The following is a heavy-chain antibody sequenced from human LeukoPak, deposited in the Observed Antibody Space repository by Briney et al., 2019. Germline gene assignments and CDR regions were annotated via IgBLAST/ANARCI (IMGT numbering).Heavy chain of an antibody. CDR3: AKDKTTYYYYYGMDI. D-gene: IGHD4-11*01. CDR1: GFTFSTYG. V-gene: IGHV3-30*18. J-gene: IGHJ6*02. CDR2: ISNDGGNK. Sequence: GGSLRLSCAASGFTFSTYGIHWVRQAPGKGLEWVAVISNDGGNKYYADSVKGRFTTSRDNSKNTLYLQMNSLRAEDTAVYYCAKDKTTYYYYYGMDIWGQGTTVTVSS.